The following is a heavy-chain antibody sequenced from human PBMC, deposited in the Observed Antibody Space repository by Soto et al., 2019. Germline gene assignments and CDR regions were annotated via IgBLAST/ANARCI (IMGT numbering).Heavy chain of an antibody. V-gene: IGHV3-7*03. Sequence: PGGFLRLSCAASGFTFGSYWMRWVRQAPGKGLEWVANIKQDGSENHYLNSVKGRFTISRDNAKKSLYLQMNSLRAEDTAVYYCASNGDYRFDYWGQGTLVPVSS. J-gene: IGHJ4*02. CDR1: GFTFGSYW. CDR3: ASNGDYRFDY. CDR2: IKQDGSEN. D-gene: IGHD4-17*01.